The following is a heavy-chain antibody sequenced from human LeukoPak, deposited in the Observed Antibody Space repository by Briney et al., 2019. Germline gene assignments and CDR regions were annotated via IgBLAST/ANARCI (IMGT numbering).Heavy chain of an antibody. CDR2: IIPIFGTA. J-gene: IGHJ4*02. CDR1: RGTFSSYA. Sequence: ASVKVSCKASRGTFSSYAISWVRQAPGQGLEWMGGIIPIFGTANYAQKFQGRVTITADKSTSTAYMELSSLRSEDTAVYYCARYSLDYCSGGSCEFDYWGQGTLVTVSS. V-gene: IGHV1-69*06. D-gene: IGHD2-15*01. CDR3: ARYSLDYCSGGSCEFDY.